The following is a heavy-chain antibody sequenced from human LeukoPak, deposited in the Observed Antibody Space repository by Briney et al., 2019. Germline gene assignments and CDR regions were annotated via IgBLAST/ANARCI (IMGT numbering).Heavy chain of an antibody. CDR3: ARGLAYYYDSSAYFLDY. D-gene: IGHD3-22*01. CDR2: INHSGST. CDR1: GGSFSGYY. V-gene: IGHV4-34*01. J-gene: IGHJ4*02. Sequence: SETLSLTCAVYGGSFSGYYWSWIGQPPGKGLEWIGEINHSGSTNYNPSLKSRVTISVDTSKNQFSLKLSSVTAADTAEYYCARGLAYYYDSSAYFLDYWGQGTLVTVSS.